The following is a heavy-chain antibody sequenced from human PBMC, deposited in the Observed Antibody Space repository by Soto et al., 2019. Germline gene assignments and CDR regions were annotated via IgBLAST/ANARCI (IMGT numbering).Heavy chain of an antibody. CDR2: IYYSGST. CDR1: GGSISSGGYY. Sequence: QVQLQESGPGLVKPSQTLSLTCTVSGGSISSGGYYWSWIRQHPGKGLEWIGYIYYSGSTYYNPSLKSRFTISVDTSKNQFSLKLSSVTAADTAVYYCARVCGGDCHPGMDVWAQGTTVTVSS. J-gene: IGHJ6*02. V-gene: IGHV4-31*03. CDR3: ARVCGGDCHPGMDV. D-gene: IGHD2-21*02.